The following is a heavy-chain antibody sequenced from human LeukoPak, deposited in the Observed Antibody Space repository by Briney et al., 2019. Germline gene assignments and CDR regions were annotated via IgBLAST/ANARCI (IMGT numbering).Heavy chain of an antibody. J-gene: IGHJ5*02. CDR1: GGTFSSYA. CDR3: AAARPLHNWFDP. CDR2: IIPIFGTA. Sequence: GASVKVSCKASGGTFSSYAISWVRQAPGQGLEWMGGIIPIFGTANYAQKFQGRVTMTEDTSTDTAYMELSSLRSEDTAVYYCAAARPLHNWFDPWGQGTLVTVSS. V-gene: IGHV1-69*06. D-gene: IGHD6-6*01.